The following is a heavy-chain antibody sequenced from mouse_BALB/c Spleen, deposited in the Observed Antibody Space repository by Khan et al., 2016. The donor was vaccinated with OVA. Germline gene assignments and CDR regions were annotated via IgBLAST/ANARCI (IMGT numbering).Heavy chain of an antibody. J-gene: IGHJ4*01. Sequence: QIQLVQSGPELKKPGETVKISCKASGYTFTNYGMNWVKQAPGKGLKWMGWINTYTGEPTYADDFKGRIAFSLETSASTAYLQINNLKNEDTATYFCARPPCFSYVMDCWGQGTSVTVSS. CDR3: ARPPCFSYVMDC. V-gene: IGHV9-3-1*01. CDR1: GYTFTNYG. CDR2: INTYTGEP.